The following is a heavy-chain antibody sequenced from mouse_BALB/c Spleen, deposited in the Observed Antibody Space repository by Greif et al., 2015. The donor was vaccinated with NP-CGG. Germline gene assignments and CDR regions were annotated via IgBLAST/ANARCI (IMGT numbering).Heavy chain of an antibody. Sequence: EVQLQQSGGGLVQPKGSLKLSCAASGFTFNTNAMNWVRQAPGKGLEWVARIRSKSNNYATYYADSVKDRFTISRDDSQSMLYLQMNNLKTEDTAMYYCVRDRDRYDAGFYAMDYWGQGTSVTVSS. CDR1: GFTFNTNA. CDR3: VRDRDRYDAGFYAMDY. D-gene: IGHD2-14*01. V-gene: IGHV10S3*01. CDR2: IRSKSNNYAT. J-gene: IGHJ4*01.